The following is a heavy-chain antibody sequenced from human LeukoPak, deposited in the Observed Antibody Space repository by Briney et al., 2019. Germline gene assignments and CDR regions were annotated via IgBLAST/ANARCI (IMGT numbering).Heavy chain of an antibody. CDR2: INPNSGGT. CDR3: AREGVGHSSGWYPGFDY. D-gene: IGHD6-19*01. Sequence: ASVKVSCKASGYTFTGYYMHWVRQAPGQGLEWMGWINPNSGGTNYAQKFQGRVTMTRDTSISTAYMELSRLRSDDTAVYYCAREGVGHSSGWYPGFDYWGQGTLVTVSS. CDR1: GYTFTGYY. V-gene: IGHV1-2*02. J-gene: IGHJ4*02.